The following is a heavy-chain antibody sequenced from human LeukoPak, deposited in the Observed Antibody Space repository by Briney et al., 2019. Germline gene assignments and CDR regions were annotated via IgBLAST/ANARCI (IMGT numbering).Heavy chain of an antibody. J-gene: IGHJ6*03. V-gene: IGHV1-2*02. CDR1: GYTFNGYY. CDR3: ARDNYGDYYYYMDV. D-gene: IGHD4-17*01. Sequence: AAVKVSCTSSGYTFNGYYMHWVRQAPGQGLEWMGWINPNNGGTKYAQNFQGRVTMTRDTSISTAYMELDRLRFDDTAVYYCARDNYGDYYYYMDVWGKGTTVTISS. CDR2: INPNNGGT.